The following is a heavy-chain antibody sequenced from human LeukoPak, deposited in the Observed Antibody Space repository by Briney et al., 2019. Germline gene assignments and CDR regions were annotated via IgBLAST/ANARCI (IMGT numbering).Heavy chain of an antibody. J-gene: IGHJ4*02. V-gene: IGHV3-33*01. D-gene: IGHD1-1*01. CDR1: GFTFSSYG. CDR3: ARRLERRKDYFDY. Sequence: PGGSLRLSCAASGFTFSSYGMHWVRQAPGKGLEWVAVIWHDGRNKYYADSVKGRFTISRDNSKNTLYLQMSSLRAEDTAVYYCARRLERRKDYFDYWGQGTLVTVSS. CDR2: IWHDGRNK.